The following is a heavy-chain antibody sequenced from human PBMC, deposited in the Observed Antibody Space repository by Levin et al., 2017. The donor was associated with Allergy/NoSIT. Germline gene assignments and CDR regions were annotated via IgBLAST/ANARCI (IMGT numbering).Heavy chain of an antibody. J-gene: IGHJ4*02. D-gene: IGHD2/OR15-2a*01. CDR2: IKADGSEK. V-gene: IGHV3-7*01. Sequence: PGGSLRLSCAASGFTFSHFYMSWVRQAPGKGLEWVAKIKADGSEKTYVDSVKGRFTISRDNAKNSLYLQMNSLRAEDTAVYYCATEDFFRFDYWGQGTLVTVS. CDR1: GFTFSHFY. CDR3: ATEDFFRFDY.